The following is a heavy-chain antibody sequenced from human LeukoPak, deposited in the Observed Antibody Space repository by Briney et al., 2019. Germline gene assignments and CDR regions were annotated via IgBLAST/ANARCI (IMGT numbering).Heavy chain of an antibody. Sequence: GGSLRLSCAASGFTFSSYEMNWVRQAPGKGLEWVSYISSSGSTIYYADSVKGRFTISRDNAKNSLYLQMNSLRAEDTAVYYCARGSDEHGSSGYRTLYYMDVWGKGTTVTVSS. V-gene: IGHV3-48*03. D-gene: IGHD6-19*01. CDR2: ISSSGSTI. J-gene: IGHJ6*03. CDR3: ARGSDEHGSSGYRTLYYMDV. CDR1: GFTFSSYE.